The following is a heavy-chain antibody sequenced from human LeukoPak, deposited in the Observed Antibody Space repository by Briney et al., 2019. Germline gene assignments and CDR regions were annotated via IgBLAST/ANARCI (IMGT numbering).Heavy chain of an antibody. CDR2: IRSKAAGGTT. V-gene: IGHV3-15*07. CDR3: TTEGQQMESSGFGF. D-gene: IGHD6-13*01. J-gene: IGHJ4*02. CDR1: GFTFSNTW. Sequence: GGSLRLSCVASGFTFSNTWINWVRQAPGRGLEWVGRIRSKAAGGTTEYAAPVKGRFTISRDDSENTLYLQMNGLQTEDTGVYYCTTEGQQMESSGFGFWGRGTPVTVSS.